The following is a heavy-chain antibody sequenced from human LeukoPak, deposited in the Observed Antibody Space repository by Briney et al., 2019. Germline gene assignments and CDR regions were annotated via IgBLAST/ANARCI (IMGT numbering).Heavy chain of an antibody. CDR3: ARTIFDYYYYMDV. Sequence: GESLKISCKGSGYRFITYWIAWVRQMPGKGLEWMGIIHPGDSDIRYSPSFQGQVTISDDKSTSTAYLQWSSLKASDTAMYYCARTIFDYYYYMDVWGKGTTVTVSS. J-gene: IGHJ6*03. V-gene: IGHV5-51*01. CDR1: GYRFITYW. D-gene: IGHD5-24*01. CDR2: IHPGDSDI.